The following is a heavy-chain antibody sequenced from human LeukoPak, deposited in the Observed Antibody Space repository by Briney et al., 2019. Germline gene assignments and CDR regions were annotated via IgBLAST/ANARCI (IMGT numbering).Heavy chain of an antibody. J-gene: IGHJ4*02. CDR2: ISYDESDK. V-gene: IGHV3-30*18. D-gene: IGHD6-13*01. CDR1: GYLLSDYG. CDR3: AKDRSNTWSFDS. Sequence: GTSLRLSCAASGYLLSDYGMHGVRQAPGKGLEWLSMISYDESDKFYADSVRGRFTISRDTSRNTLYLQMYSLRVEDTAVYFCAKDRSNTWSFDSWGQGTLVTVSS.